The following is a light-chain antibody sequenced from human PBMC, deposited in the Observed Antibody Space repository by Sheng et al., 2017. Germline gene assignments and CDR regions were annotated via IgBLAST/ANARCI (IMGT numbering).Light chain of an antibody. CDR2: AAS. J-gene: IGKJ3*01. V-gene: IGKV1-12*01. CDR1: QGINTW. Sequence: DIQMTQSPSSVSASIGDRVTITCRASQGINTWLAWYQQKPGQAPRLLISAASSLQSGVPSRFSGSGSGTDFTLTISSLQPEDFATYYCQLANIVPFTFG. CDR3: QLANIVPFT.